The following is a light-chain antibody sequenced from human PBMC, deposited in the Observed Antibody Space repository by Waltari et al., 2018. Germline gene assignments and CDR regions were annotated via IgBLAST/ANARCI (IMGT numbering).Light chain of an antibody. CDR1: KLGDKY. J-gene: IGLJ1*01. CDR3: QAWDSSTAV. CDR2: QDS. Sequence: SYELTQPPSVSVSPGQTTSITCSGDKLGDKYACWYQQKPGQSPVLVIYQDSTRPSGSHERFSGSNTGNTATLTISGTKAMDEADYYCQAWDSSTAVFGTGTKVTVL. V-gene: IGLV3-1*01.